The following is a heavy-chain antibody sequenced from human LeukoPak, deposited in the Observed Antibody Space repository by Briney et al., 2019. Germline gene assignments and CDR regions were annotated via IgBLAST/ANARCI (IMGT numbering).Heavy chain of an antibody. Sequence: ASVKVSCRASGYTFINYYMHWVRQAPGQGLEWMGIINPSGGSTSYAQKFQGRVTMTRDTSTSTAYMELSSLRSEDTAVYYCARDESTSILWWWGQGTLVTVSS. D-gene: IGHD2-21*01. V-gene: IGHV1-46*01. CDR1: GYTFINYY. CDR3: ARDESTSILWW. J-gene: IGHJ1*01. CDR2: INPSGGST.